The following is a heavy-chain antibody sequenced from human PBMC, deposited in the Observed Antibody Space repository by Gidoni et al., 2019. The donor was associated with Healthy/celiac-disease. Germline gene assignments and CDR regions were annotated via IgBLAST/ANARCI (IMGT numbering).Heavy chain of an antibody. Sequence: EVQLLESGGGLVQPGGSLRLSCAASGFPFSSYAMSWVRQAPGKGLAWVAGISGSGGNTYYADSVKGRFTISRDNSKNTLYLQMNSLRAEDTAVYYCAKDYMINWGQGTLVTVSS. CDR1: GFPFSSYA. CDR3: AKDYMIN. D-gene: IGHD3-22*01. J-gene: IGHJ1*01. V-gene: IGHV3-23*01. CDR2: ISGSGGNT.